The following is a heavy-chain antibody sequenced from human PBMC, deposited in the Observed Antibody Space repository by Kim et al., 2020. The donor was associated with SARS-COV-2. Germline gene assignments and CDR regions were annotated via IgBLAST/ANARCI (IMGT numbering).Heavy chain of an antibody. D-gene: IGHD3-10*01. CDR2: ISSSSSYI. CDR1: GFTFSSYS. J-gene: IGHJ6*02. V-gene: IGHV3-21*01. Sequence: GGSLRLSCAASGFTFSSYSMNWVRQAPGKGLEWVSSISSSSSYIYYADSVKGRFTISRDNAKNSLYLQMNSLRAEDTAVYYCARDRGWFGELAQAYGMDVWGRGTTVTVSS. CDR3: ARDRGWFGELAQAYGMDV.